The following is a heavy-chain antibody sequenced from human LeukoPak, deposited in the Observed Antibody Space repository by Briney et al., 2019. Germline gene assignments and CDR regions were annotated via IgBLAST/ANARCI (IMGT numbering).Heavy chain of an antibody. D-gene: IGHD6-19*01. CDR1: GFIFSSYG. J-gene: IGHJ4*02. CDR3: AKDSLSYSSGWYNLGYFDY. V-gene: IGHV3-30*18. Sequence: GRSLRLSCVASGFIFSSYGMHWVRQAPVKGLEWVAVISYDGSNKYYADSVKGRFTISRDNSKNTLYLQMNSLRAEDTAVYYCAKDSLSYSSGWYNLGYFDYWGQGTLVTVSS. CDR2: ISYDGSNK.